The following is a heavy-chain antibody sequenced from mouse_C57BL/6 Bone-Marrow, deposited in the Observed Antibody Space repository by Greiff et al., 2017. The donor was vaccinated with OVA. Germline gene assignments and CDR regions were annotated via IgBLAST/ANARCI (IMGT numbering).Heavy chain of an antibody. Sequence: VQLQQSGAELAWPGASVKLSCTASGYTFSRSGISWVKQRTGQGLEWIGEIYPRSGITYYNEKFKGKATLTADKSSSTAYMELRSLTSEDSAVYFCARSRVLPFAYWGQGTLVTVSA. CDR2: IYPRSGIT. D-gene: IGHD5-1*01. CDR3: ARSRVLPFAY. V-gene: IGHV1-81*01. J-gene: IGHJ3*01. CDR1: GYTFSRSG.